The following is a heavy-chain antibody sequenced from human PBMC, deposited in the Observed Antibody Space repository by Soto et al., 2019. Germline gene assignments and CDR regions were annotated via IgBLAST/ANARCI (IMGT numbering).Heavy chain of an antibody. CDR2: ISYDGSNK. J-gene: IGHJ4*02. CDR1: GFTFSSYG. V-gene: IGHV3-30*18. Sequence: QVQLVESGGGVVQPGRSLRLSCAASGFTFSSYGMHWVRQAPGTGLVWVAVISYDGSNKYYADSVKGRFTISRDNSKNTLYLQMNSLRAEDTAVYYCAKEREQWLVGSFDYWGQGTLVTVSS. D-gene: IGHD6-19*01. CDR3: AKEREQWLVGSFDY.